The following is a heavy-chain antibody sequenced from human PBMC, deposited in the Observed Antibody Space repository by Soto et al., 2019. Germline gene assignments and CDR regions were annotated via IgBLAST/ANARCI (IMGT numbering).Heavy chain of an antibody. V-gene: IGHV3-48*03. CDR3: ARVYDDYPDY. CDR2: ISRSGSPI. CDR1: GFALTSYE. J-gene: IGHJ4*02. D-gene: IGHD5-12*01. Sequence: EAQLVESGGGLVQPGGSLRLSCAAFGFALTSYEMDWVRQAPGKGLEWVSHISRSGSPIYYADSVKGRFTISRDNAKNSIYLQMSSLRAEDTAVYYCARVYDDYPDYWGQGTQVTVSS.